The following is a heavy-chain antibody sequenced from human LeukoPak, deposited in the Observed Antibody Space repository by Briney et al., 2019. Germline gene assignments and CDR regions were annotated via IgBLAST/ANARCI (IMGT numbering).Heavy chain of an antibody. CDR1: GGSISSYY. J-gene: IGHJ1*01. V-gene: IGHV4-59*01. Sequence: SETLSLTCTVSGGSISSYYWSWIRQPPGKGLEWIGYIYHSGSTNYNPSLQSRVTISVDTSKNQFSLNLNSVTAADTAVYYCARGGAARLHFQNWGQGTLATVSS. CDR3: ARGGAARLHFQN. CDR2: IYHSGST. D-gene: IGHD6-6*01.